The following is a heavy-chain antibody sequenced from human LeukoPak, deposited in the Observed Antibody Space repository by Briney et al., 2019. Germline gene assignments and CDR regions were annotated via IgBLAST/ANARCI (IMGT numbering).Heavy chain of an antibody. CDR1: GGTFSSYA. V-gene: IGHV1-69*05. D-gene: IGHD3-10*01. CDR3: ARAGSGTSSVLVLYNWFDP. CDR2: IIPIFGTA. Sequence: GASVKVSCKASGGTFSSYAISWVRQAPGQGLEWMGGIIPIFGTANYAQKFQGRVTMARDTSTSTVYMELSSLRSEDTAVYYCARAGSGTSSVLVLYNWFDPWGQGTLVTVSS. J-gene: IGHJ5*02.